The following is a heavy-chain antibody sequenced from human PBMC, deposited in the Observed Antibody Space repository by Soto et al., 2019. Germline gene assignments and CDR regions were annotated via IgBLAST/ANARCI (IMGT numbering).Heavy chain of an antibody. J-gene: IGHJ2*01. CDR1: GLTFSNYA. CDR3: AITPNCGRDGSADRYWFFDL. V-gene: IGHV3-23*01. CDR2: ISGGGLST. Sequence: EVQLLESGGNLVQPGGSLRLSCAASGLTFSNYAMSWVRQATGKGLEWVSAISGGGLSTYYADSVKGRFTISRDNSRNTLFLQMSALRAEDTAVYYCAITPNCGRDGSADRYWFFDLWGSGTLVTVSS. D-gene: IGHD2-21*02.